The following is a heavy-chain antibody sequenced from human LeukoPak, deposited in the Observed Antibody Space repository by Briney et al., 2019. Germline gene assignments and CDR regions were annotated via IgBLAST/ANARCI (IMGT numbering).Heavy chain of an antibody. CDR1: GYSISSGYY. CDR3: ARDSPMVRAFDY. Sequence: PSETLSLTCTVSGYSISSGYYWGWIRQPPGKGLEWIGSIYHSGSTYYNPSLKSRVTISVDTSKNQFSLKLSSVTAADTAVYYCARDSPMVRAFDYWGQGTLVTVSS. V-gene: IGHV4-38-2*02. D-gene: IGHD3-10*01. J-gene: IGHJ4*02. CDR2: IYHSGST.